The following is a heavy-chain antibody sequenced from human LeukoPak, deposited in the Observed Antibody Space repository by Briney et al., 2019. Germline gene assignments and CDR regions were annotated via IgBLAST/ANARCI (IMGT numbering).Heavy chain of an antibody. J-gene: IGHJ4*02. V-gene: IGHV3-48*01. CDR2: ISSSSTI. CDR1: GFAFSSYA. D-gene: IGHD6-13*01. CDR3: ARQQQLVTDY. Sequence: PGGSLRLSCAASGFAFSSYAMHWVRQAPGKGLEWVSYISSSSTIYYADSVKGRFTISRDNAKNSLYLQMNSLRAEDTAVYYCARQQQLVTDYWGQGTLVTVSS.